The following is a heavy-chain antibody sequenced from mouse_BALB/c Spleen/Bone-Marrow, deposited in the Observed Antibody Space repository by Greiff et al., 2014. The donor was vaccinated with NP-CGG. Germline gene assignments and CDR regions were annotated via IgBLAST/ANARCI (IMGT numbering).Heavy chain of an antibody. Sequence: QVQLKESGPGLVAPSQSLSITCTVSGFSFTSYCVHWVRQPPGRGLEWLGVRWAGGGTNYNSALVSRLSISKDNSKSQVFLKMNSLQTDDTAMYYFGTSYYGTYLYYFDYWGQGTTLTVSS. CDR2: RWAGGGT. CDR1: GFSFTSYC. V-gene: IGHV2-9*02. D-gene: IGHD2-10*01. CDR3: GTSYYGTYLYYFDY. J-gene: IGHJ2*01.